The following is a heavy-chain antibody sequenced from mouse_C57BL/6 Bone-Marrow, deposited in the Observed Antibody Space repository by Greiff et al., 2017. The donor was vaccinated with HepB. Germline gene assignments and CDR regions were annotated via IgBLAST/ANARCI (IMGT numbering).Heavy chain of an antibody. J-gene: IGHJ1*03. CDR3: ARGEDGNYVGYFDV. D-gene: IGHD2-1*01. Sequence: EVKLMESGPGLVKPSQSLSLTCSVTGYSITSGYYWNWIRQFPGNKLEWMGYISYDGSNNYNPSLKNRISITRDTSKNQFFLKLNSVTTEDTATYYCARGEDGNYVGYFDVWGTGTTVTVSS. CDR2: ISYDGSN. V-gene: IGHV3-6*01. CDR1: GYSITSGYY.